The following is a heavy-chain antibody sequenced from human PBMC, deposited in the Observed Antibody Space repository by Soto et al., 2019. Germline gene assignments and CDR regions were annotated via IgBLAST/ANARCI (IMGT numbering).Heavy chain of an antibody. J-gene: IGHJ6*01. CDR3: ARELNGIAEESYYYGMDV. D-gene: IGHD6-13*01. V-gene: IGHV3-21*01. CDR2: ISSSSSYI. Sequence: WGALILSCVAPVFTLSIYSRNWVGQATGKGMEWVSSISSSSSYIYYADSVKGRFTISRDNAKNSLYLQMNRLRAEDTAVYYCARELNGIAEESYYYGMDVWGQGTTVTVSS. CDR1: VFTLSIYS.